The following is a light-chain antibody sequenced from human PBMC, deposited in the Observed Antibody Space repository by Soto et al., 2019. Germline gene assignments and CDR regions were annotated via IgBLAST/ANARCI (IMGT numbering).Light chain of an antibody. CDR3: QQYNNYCPLYT. Sequence: DIQMTQSPSTLSASVGARVTITCRASQSISSWLAWYQQKPGKAPKLLIYDPSSLESGVPSRFSGSGSGTEFTLTIISLQPDDFATDYCQQYNNYCPLYTFGPGTKLESK. CDR1: QSISSW. J-gene: IGKJ2*01. CDR2: DPS. V-gene: IGKV1-5*01.